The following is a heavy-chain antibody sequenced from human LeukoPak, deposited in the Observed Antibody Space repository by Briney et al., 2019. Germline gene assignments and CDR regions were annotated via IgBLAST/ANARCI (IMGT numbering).Heavy chain of an antibody. V-gene: IGHV3-23*01. D-gene: IGHD3-10*01. J-gene: IGHJ5*02. CDR3: AKDGIGVWFGELLGGWFDP. CDR1: GFTFSSYG. CDR2: ISGSGGST. Sequence: PGGSLRLSCAASGFTFSSYGMSWVRQAPGKGLEWVSAISGSGGSTYYADSVKGRFTISRDNSKNTLYLQMNSLRAEDTAVYYCAKDGIGVWFGELLGGWFDPWGQGTLVTVSS.